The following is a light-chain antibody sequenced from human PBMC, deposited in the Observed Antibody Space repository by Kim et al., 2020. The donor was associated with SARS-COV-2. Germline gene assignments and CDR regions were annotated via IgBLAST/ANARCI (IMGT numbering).Light chain of an antibody. V-gene: IGKV3-20*01. CDR1: ERLPRNY. CDR3: QQYHWAPDT. Sequence: EIVLTQSPGTLSLSPGERATLSCRASERLPRNYLAWSQQKPGQAPRLLIYDASSRATGVPDRFSGSGSGTDFTLTISRLEPEDFAIYFCQQYHWAPDTFGQGTKLEI. CDR2: DAS. J-gene: IGKJ2*01.